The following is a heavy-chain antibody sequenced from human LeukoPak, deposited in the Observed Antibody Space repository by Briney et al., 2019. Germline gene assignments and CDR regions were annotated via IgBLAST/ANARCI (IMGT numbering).Heavy chain of an antibody. Sequence: ASVKVSCKASGGTFSSYAISWVRQAPGQGLEWMGGIIPIFGTANYAQKFQGRVTITADESTSTAYMELSSLRSEDTAVYYCALQPARRLSWFDPWGQGTLVTVSA. CDR3: ALQPARRLSWFDP. D-gene: IGHD2-2*01. CDR2: IIPIFGTA. J-gene: IGHJ5*02. V-gene: IGHV1-69*13. CDR1: GGTFSSYA.